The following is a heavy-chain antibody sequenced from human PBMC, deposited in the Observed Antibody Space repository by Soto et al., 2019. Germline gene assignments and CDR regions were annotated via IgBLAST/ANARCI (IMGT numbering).Heavy chain of an antibody. CDR3: ARLRGDYFDY. V-gene: IGHV3-74*01. CDR2: INSDGSST. J-gene: IGHJ4*02. CDR1: GFTFSSYW. Sequence: GGSLRLSCAASGFTFSSYWMHWVRQAPGEGLVWVSRINSDGSSTTYADSVKGRFTISRDNAKNTLYLQMNSLRAEDTAVYYCARLRGDYFDYWGQGTLVTVSS.